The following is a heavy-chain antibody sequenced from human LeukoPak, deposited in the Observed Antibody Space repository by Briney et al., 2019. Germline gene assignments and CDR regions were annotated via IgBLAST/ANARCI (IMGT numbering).Heavy chain of an antibody. CDR1: GFSFSSFA. V-gene: IGHV3-23*01. D-gene: IGHD2-21*01. J-gene: IGHJ4*02. CDR3: AKDWEAYCGGDCYSAFDY. Sequence: PGGSLRLSCAASGFSFSSFAMSWVRQAPGKGLEWVAIISGSGGGTYYADSVKGRFTVSRDNSKNTLYLQMNSLRAEDTAVYYCAKDWEAYCGGDCYSAFDYWGQGILVTVSS. CDR2: ISGSGGGT.